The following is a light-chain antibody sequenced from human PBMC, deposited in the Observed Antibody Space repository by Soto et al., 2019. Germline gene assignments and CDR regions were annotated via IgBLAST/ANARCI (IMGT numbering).Light chain of an antibody. J-gene: IGKJ4*01. CDR3: QQYNIWPLT. Sequence: EIVVTQSPATLSVSPGEGATLSCRASQTVSSNLAWYQQKPGQAPRLLIHRASTRATGVPDRFGGSGSATEFTLTISSLQSEDFEVYSCQQYNIWPLTFGGGPKVEIK. CDR1: QTVSSN. CDR2: RAS. V-gene: IGKV3-15*01.